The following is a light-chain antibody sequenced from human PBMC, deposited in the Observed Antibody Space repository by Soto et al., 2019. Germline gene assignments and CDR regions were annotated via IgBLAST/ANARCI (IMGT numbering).Light chain of an antibody. V-gene: IGKV3-11*01. J-gene: IGKJ1*01. Sequence: EIVLTQSPATLSLSPGERATLSCRASQSVGSYLAWYQQKPGQPPRLLIHDASNRASGTPARFSGSGSGTDFTLTVSSLEPEDFAVYYCQQRSNWPPWTFGQGTKVEIK. CDR1: QSVGSY. CDR2: DAS. CDR3: QQRSNWPPWT.